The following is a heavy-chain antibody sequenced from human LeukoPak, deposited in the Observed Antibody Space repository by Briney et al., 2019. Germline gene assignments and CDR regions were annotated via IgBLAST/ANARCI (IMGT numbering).Heavy chain of an antibody. J-gene: IGHJ6*02. V-gene: IGHV4-4*07. Sequence: SETLSLTCYVSGGSISNYYWTWIRQPAGKGLEWIGRIYTNGNTNYNPSLKSRVTMSVDTSTNQFSLKLRSVTAADTAVYYCARNARANYDFWSGYGKYGMDVWGQGTTVTVSS. CDR3: ARNARANYDFWSGYGKYGMDV. D-gene: IGHD3-3*01. CDR2: IYTNGNT. CDR1: GGSISNYY.